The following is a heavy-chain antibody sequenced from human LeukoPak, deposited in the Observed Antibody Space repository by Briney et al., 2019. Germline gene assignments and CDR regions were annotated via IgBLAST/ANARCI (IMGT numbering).Heavy chain of an antibody. D-gene: IGHD2-21*02. Sequence: GGSLRLSCAASGFTVSSYYMNWVRQAPGKELEWVSVIYTGGGRYYADSVRGRFTISRDTSKNMVFLQMNSLKIEDTAVYYCTRGQVTHIYWGQGTVVTVSS. CDR3: TRGQVTHIY. J-gene: IGHJ4*02. V-gene: IGHV3-53*01. CDR1: GFTVSSYY. CDR2: IYTGGGR.